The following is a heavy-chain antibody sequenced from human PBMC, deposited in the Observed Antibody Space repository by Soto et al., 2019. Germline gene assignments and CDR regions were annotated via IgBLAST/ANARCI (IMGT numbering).Heavy chain of an antibody. Sequence: GSGPTLVNPTQTLTLTCTFSGFSLSTSGMCVSWIRQPPGKALEWLALIDWDDDKYYSTSLKTRLTISKDTSKNQEVLTMTNIDEVNTATYSCERSSMISGVWGDPWCQGTRGTVS. CDR1: GFSLSTSGMC. D-gene: IGHD3-16*01. CDR2: IDWDDDK. V-gene: IGHV2-70*01. CDR3: ERSSMISGVWGDP. J-gene: IGHJ5*02.